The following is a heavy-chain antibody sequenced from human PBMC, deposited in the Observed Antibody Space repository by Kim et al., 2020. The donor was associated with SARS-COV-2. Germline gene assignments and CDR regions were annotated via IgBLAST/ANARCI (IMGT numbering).Heavy chain of an antibody. D-gene: IGHD3-10*01. CDR2: ISYDGSNK. J-gene: IGHJ1*01. CDR3: AKDPLYYYGSGSYYNGYFQH. CDR1: GFTFSSYG. V-gene: IGHV3-30*18. Sequence: GGSLRLSCAASGFTFSSYGMHWVRQAPGKGLEWVAVISYDGSNKYYADSVKGRFTISRDNSKNTLYLQMNSLRAEDTAVYYCAKDPLYYYGSGSYYNGYFQHWGQGTLVTVSS.